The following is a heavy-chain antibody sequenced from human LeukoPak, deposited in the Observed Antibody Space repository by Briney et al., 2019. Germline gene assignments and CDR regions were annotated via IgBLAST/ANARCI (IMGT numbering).Heavy chain of an antibody. CDR2: ISYDGSNK. Sequence: GGSLRLSCAASGFTFSSYGMHWVRQAPGKGLEWVAVISYDGSNKYYADSVKGRFTISRDNSKNTLYLQMNSLRAEGTAVYYCAKLATGYRTNGYHLAGQTDDYWGQGTLVTVSS. V-gene: IGHV3-30*18. J-gene: IGHJ4*02. CDR3: AKLATGYRTNGYHLAGQTDDY. D-gene: IGHD3-16*02. CDR1: GFTFSSYG.